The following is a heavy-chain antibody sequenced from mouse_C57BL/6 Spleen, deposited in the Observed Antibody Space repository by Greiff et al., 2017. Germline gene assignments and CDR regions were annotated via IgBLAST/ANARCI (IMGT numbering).Heavy chain of an antibody. CDR1: GFTFSSYG. CDR3: ARHDSSGSFDY. D-gene: IGHD3-2*02. Sequence: EVKLVESGGDLVKPGGSLKLSCAASGFTFSSYGMSWVRQTPDKRLEWVATISSGGSYTSYPDSVRGRFTISRDNGKNTLYLQMSSLKSEDTAMYYCARHDSSGSFDYWGQGTTLTVSS. J-gene: IGHJ2*01. V-gene: IGHV5-6*01. CDR2: ISSGGSYT.